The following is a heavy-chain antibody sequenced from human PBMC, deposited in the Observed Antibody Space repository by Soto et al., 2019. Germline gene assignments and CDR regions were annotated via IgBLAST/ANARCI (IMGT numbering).Heavy chain of an antibody. CDR1: GGTFSSYA. J-gene: IGHJ4*02. CDR2: IIPIFGTA. Sequence: GASVKVSCKASGGTFSSYAISWVRQAPGQGLEWMGGIIPIFGTANYAQKFQGRVTITADESTSTAYMELSSLRSEDTAVYYCARGCSGGSCYYFDYWGQGTLVTVSS. D-gene: IGHD2-15*01. V-gene: IGHV1-69*13. CDR3: ARGCSGGSCYYFDY.